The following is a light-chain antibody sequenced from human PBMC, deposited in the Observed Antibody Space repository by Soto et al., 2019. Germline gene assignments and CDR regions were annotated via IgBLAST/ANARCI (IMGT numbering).Light chain of an antibody. J-gene: IGKJ4*01. Sequence: EIVMTQSPATLSVSPGERATLSCRASQSISSNLAWYQQKPGQAPRLLIYGASTRATGIPARFSGSGSGTDFTLTISSLQSEDFAVYYCQQYNSWPLTFGGGTKVGI. V-gene: IGKV3-15*01. CDR3: QQYNSWPLT. CDR2: GAS. CDR1: QSISSN.